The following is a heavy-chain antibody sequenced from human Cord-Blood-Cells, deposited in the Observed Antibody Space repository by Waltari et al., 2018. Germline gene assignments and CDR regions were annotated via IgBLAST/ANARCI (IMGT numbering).Heavy chain of an antibody. D-gene: IGHD2-15*01. CDR1: GFALRISGLG. J-gene: IGHJ4*02. Sequence: QITLKESGPTLVKPTQTLPLTCTFSGFALRISGLGVVWIRKPPGKPLEWLAHIYWDDNKRYIPTLKSRLTITKDTSKHQVVLTMTNMDPVDTATYYCAHRQNGNCRATAVFDYWYQGTLVTVSS. V-gene: IGHV2-5*02. CDR3: AHRQNGNCRATAVFDY. CDR2: IYWDDNK.